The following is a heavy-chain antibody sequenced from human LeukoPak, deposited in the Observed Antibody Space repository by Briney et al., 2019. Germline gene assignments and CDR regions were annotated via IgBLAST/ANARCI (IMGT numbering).Heavy chain of an antibody. CDR2: IYPGDSDT. J-gene: IGHJ4*02. CDR3: ARQELWRPLRY. D-gene: IGHD1-7*01. Sequence: GESLKISCKGSGYSFTNYWIAWVRQMPGKGLEWMGIIYPGDSDTRYSPSSQGQVTISADKSISTAYLQWSSLKASDTAMYYCARQELWRPLRYWGQGTLVTVSS. V-gene: IGHV5-51*01. CDR1: GYSFTNYW.